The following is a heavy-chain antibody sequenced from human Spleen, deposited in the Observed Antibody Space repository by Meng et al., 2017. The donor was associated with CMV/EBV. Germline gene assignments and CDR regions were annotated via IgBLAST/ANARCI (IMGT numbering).Heavy chain of an antibody. J-gene: IGHJ6*02. V-gene: IGHV1-2*02. CDR1: GYTFTGYY. CDR2: INPNSGGT. D-gene: IGHD6-6*01. CDR3: ARGGLGSSDTDYYYYGMDV. Sequence: ASVKVSCKASGYTFTGYYMHWVRQAPGQGLEWMGWINPNSGGTNYAQKFQGRVTMTRDTSISTAYMELSRLRSDDTAVYYCARGGLGSSDTDYYYYGMDVWGQGTTVTVSS.